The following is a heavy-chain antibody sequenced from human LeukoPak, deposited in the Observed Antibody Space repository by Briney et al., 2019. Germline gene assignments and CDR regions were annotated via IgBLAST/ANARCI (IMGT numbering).Heavy chain of an antibody. J-gene: IGHJ3*02. Sequence: GGSLRLSCAASGFTFSSYWMHWVRQAPGKGLVWVSRINSDGSSTSYADSVKGRFTISRDNAKNTLYLQMNSLRAEDTAVYYCAREGKYYDILTGYHSQNAFDIWGQGTMVTVSS. D-gene: IGHD3-9*01. CDR2: INSDGSST. CDR3: AREGKYYDILTGYHSQNAFDI. CDR1: GFTFSSYW. V-gene: IGHV3-74*01.